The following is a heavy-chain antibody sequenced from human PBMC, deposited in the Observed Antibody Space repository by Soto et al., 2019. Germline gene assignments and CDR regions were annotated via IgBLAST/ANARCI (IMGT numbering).Heavy chain of an antibody. J-gene: IGHJ4*02. V-gene: IGHV3-53*01. CDR2: IYSGGNS. CDR1: GLTVATNS. CDR3: STSLSPVAGRPLHN. D-gene: IGHD6-19*01. Sequence: GGSLRLSCEASGLTVATNSFIWVRQAPGKGLEWVSVIYSGGNSYYADAARGRFSVSRDSSKNTLYLQISSLRAGDTAMYYCSTSLSPVAGRPLHNWGQGTLVTVSS.